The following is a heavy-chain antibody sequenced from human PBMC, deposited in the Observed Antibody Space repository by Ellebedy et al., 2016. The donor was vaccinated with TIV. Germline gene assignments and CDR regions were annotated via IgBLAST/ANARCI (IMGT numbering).Heavy chain of an antibody. V-gene: IGHV3-23*01. CDR3: AKEGIAGAGRGWFYYYGMDV. CDR1: GFTFSSYA. D-gene: IGHD6-13*01. Sequence: PGGSLRLSCTGSGFTFSSYAMTWVRQSPGKGLEWVSGIGGGGGSANYGDSVKGRFTISRDNSKNTLYLQMNSLRAEDTAVYYCAKEGIAGAGRGWFYYYGMDVWGQGTTVTVSS. CDR2: IGGGGGSA. J-gene: IGHJ6*02.